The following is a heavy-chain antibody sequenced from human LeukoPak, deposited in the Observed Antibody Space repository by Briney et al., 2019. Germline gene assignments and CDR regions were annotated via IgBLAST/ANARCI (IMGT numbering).Heavy chain of an antibody. CDR1: GFTFDDYG. V-gene: IGHV3-20*04. J-gene: IGHJ4*02. CDR3: ARDSYYYGSGSQYYFDY. Sequence: PGGSLRLSCAASGFTFDDYGMSWVRQAPGKGLEWVSGINWNGGSTGYADSVKGRFTISRDNAKNSLYLQMNRLRAEDTALYYCARDSYYYGSGSQYYFDYWGQGTLVTVSS. CDR2: INWNGGST. D-gene: IGHD3-10*01.